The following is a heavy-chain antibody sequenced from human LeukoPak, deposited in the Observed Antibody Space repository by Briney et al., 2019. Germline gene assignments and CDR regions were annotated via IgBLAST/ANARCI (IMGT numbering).Heavy chain of an antibody. CDR3: ARETYYYDSSGSDY. Sequence: SETLSLTCTVSGGSISSGDSYWSWIRQPPGKGLEWFGYIYYSGSTYYNPSLKSRVTISVDTSKNQFSLKLSSVTAADTAVYYCARETYYYDSSGSDYWGQGTLVTVSS. V-gene: IGHV4-30-4*01. J-gene: IGHJ4*02. CDR2: IYYSGST. D-gene: IGHD3-22*01. CDR1: GGSISSGDSY.